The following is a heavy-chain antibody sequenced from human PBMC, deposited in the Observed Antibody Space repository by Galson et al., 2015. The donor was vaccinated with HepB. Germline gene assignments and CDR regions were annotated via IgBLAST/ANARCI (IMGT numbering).Heavy chain of an antibody. CDR2: INSDSGNT. V-gene: IGHV1-3*01. CDR3: VKGIAVAGPPADY. J-gene: IGHJ4*02. D-gene: IGHD6-19*01. Sequence: SVKVSCKASGFTFNNYAIYWVRQAPGQGLQWMGWINSDSGNTKYSQIFQGRLTITRNTSANIAYMELRSLRSEDTAIYYCVKGIAVAGPPADYWGQGTLVTVSS. CDR1: GFTFNNYA.